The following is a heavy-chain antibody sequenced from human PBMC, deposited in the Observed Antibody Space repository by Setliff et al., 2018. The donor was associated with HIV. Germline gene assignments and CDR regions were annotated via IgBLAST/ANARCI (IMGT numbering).Heavy chain of an antibody. D-gene: IGHD6-19*01. J-gene: IGHJ6*03. CDR3: ARGFSSGWTVYYYYMDV. CDR2: INTNTGNP. V-gene: IGHV7-4-1*02. Sequence: GASVKVSCKASGYTFTSYAMNWVRQAPGQGLEWMGWINTNTGNPTYAQGFTGRFVFSLDTSVSTAYLQISSLKAEDTAVYYCARGFSSGWTVYYYYMDVWGKGTTVTVSS. CDR1: GYTFTSYA.